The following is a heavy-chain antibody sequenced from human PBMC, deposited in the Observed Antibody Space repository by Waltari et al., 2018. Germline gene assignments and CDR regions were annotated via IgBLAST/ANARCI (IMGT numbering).Heavy chain of an antibody. CDR3: TTLDAPWGG. CDR2: IKSQNDGPPT. CDR1: GFRFTPAW. V-gene: IGHV3-15*01. Sequence: EVQMVESGGGSMKPGDSLRLSCVASGFRFTPAWLTWVRQAPGKGLELVGRIKSQNDGPPTDFADSVRGSFSISIADSPTMVFLQLNSLRTEDTALYYCTTLDAPWGGWGHGTLVTVSS. J-gene: IGHJ4*01. D-gene: IGHD7-27*01.